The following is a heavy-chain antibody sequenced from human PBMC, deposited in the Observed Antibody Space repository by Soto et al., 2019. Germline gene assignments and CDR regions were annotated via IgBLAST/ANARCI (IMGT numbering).Heavy chain of an antibody. CDR1: GGSISSYY. CDR2: IYYSGST. Sequence: SETLSLTCTVSGGSISSYYWSWIRQPPGKGLEWIGYIYYSGSTNYNPSLKSRVTISVDASKNQFSLKLSSVTAADTAVYYCARDPYGMDVWGQGTTVTVSS. J-gene: IGHJ6*02. V-gene: IGHV4-59*01. CDR3: ARDPYGMDV.